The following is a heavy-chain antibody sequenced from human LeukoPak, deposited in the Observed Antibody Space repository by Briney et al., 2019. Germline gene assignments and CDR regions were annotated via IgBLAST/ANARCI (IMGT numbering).Heavy chain of an antibody. CDR2: IYHSGST. V-gene: IGHV4-30-2*01. CDR1: GGSISSDDYY. J-gene: IGHJ4*02. CDR3: ATWRDASNWGYFDS. Sequence: PSETLSLTCTVSGGSISSDDYYWSWIRQPPGRGLEWIGYIYHSGSTYYIPSLKSRVTISEDRSRNQFSLRLSSVTAADTAVYYCATWRDASNWGYFDSWGQGTLVTVSS. D-gene: IGHD7-27*01.